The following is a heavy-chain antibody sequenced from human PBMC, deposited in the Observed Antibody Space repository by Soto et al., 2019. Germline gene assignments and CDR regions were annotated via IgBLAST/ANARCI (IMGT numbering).Heavy chain of an antibody. CDR1: GGTFSSYA. Sequence: QVQLVQSGAEVKKPGSSVKVSCKASGGTFSSYAISWVRQAPGQGLEWMGGIIPIFGTANYAQKLQGRVTITADESTSTAYMGLSSLRSEDTAVYYCARDALSFPDAFDIWGQGTMVTVSS. CDR3: ARDALSFPDAFDI. D-gene: IGHD3-3*02. V-gene: IGHV1-69*01. CDR2: IIPIFGTA. J-gene: IGHJ3*02.